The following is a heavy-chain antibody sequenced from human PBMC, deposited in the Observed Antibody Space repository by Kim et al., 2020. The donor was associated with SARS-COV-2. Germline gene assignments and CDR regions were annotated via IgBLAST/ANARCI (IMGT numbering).Heavy chain of an antibody. J-gene: IGHJ3*02. CDR1: GGSISSSSYY. Sequence: SETLSLTCTVYGGSISSSSYYWGLIRQPPGKGLERIGSLYYSGCTYYNPYLKSRVTISVDTSKNQFSLTLSSVTAADTAVYYCASPYPVVAARAFEIWGQWTMVTVSS. CDR2: LYYSGCT. CDR3: ASPYPVVAARAFEI. V-gene: IGHV4-39*01. D-gene: IGHD2-15*01.